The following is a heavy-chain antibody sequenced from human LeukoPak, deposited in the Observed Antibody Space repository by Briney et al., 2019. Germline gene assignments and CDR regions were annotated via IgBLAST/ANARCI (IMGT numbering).Heavy chain of an antibody. CDR1: GFTFYDYA. J-gene: IGHJ4*02. CDR3: AKGVDTAMVTTFDY. V-gene: IGHV3-9*01. Sequence: PGGSLRLSCAASGFTFYDYAMHWVRQAPGKGLEWVSGISWNSGSIGYADSVKGRFTISRDNAKNSLYLQMNSLRAEDTALYYCAKGVDTAMVTTFDYWGQGTLVTVSS. D-gene: IGHD5-18*01. CDR2: ISWNSGSI.